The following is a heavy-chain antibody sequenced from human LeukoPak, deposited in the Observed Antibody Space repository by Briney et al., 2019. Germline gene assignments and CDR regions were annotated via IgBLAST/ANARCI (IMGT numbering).Heavy chain of an antibody. V-gene: IGHV4-4*02. CDR1: GGSISSSNW. J-gene: IGHJ5*02. Sequence: SGTLSLTCAVSGGSISSSNWWSWVRQPPGKGLEWIGEIYHSGSTNYNPSLKSRVTISVDKCKNQFSLKLSSVTAADTAVYYCARHRLVGKYCSSTSCYSQPFPFDPWGQGTLVTVSS. CDR3: ARHRLVGKYCSSTSCYSQPFPFDP. CDR2: IYHSGST. D-gene: IGHD2-2*01.